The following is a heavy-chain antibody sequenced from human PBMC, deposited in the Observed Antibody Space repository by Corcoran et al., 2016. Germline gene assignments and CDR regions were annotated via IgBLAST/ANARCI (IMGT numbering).Heavy chain of an antibody. V-gene: IGHV1-18*01. Sequence: QVQLVQSGAEVKKPGASVKVSCKASGYTFTSYGINWVRQAPGQGLEWVGWIGAYNGNTNYAQKLQGRVAMTTDTSTSTAYMELRSLRSDDTAVYYCARDGGYNFWSGYYTGYWFDPWGQGTLVTVSS. D-gene: IGHD3-3*01. CDR2: IGAYNGNT. J-gene: IGHJ5*02. CDR3: ARDGGYNFWSGYYTGYWFDP. CDR1: GYTFTSYG.